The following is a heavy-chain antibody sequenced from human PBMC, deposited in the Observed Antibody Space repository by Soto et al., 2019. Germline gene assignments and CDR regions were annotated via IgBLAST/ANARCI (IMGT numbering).Heavy chain of an antibody. Sequence: EVQLLESGGGLVQPGGSLRLSCAASGFTFSSYAMSWVRQAPGKGLEWLSTVSGSGTSTYYADSVKGRFTISRDTSKNTLYLQMNSLRAEDTAIYYCANAPPESSSTAIWTGFYPAFDYWGQGTLVSVSS. J-gene: IGHJ4*02. CDR3: ANAPPESSSTAIWTGFYPAFDY. D-gene: IGHD3-9*01. CDR2: VSGSGTST. CDR1: GFTFSSYA. V-gene: IGHV3-23*01.